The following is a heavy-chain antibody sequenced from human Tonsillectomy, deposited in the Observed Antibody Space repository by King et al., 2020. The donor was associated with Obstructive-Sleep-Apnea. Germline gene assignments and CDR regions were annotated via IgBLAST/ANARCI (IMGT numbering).Heavy chain of an antibody. J-gene: IGHJ4*02. Sequence: VQLQESGPGLVKPSETLSLTCTVSGGSISSYYWSWIRQPPGKGLEWIGYIYYSGSTNYNPSLKSRVTISVDTSKNQFSLKLSSVTAADTAVYYCARGRRYFDFWGQGTLVTVSS. V-gene: IGHV4-59*01. CDR1: GGSISSYY. CDR2: IYYSGST. CDR3: ARGRRYFDF.